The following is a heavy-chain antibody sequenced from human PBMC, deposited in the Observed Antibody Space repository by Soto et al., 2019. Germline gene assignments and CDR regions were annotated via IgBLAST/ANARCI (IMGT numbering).Heavy chain of an antibody. V-gene: IGHV3-66*01. D-gene: IGHD5-18*01. J-gene: IGHJ4*02. Sequence: VGSLRLSCSASGFTVSSNYMSWVRQAPGKGLEWVSVIYSGGSTYYADSVKGRFTISRDNSKNTLYLQMNSLRAEDTAVYYCARDLVDTAMDDTYYFDYWGQGTLVTVSS. CDR3: ARDLVDTAMDDTYYFDY. CDR2: IYSGGST. CDR1: GFTVSSNY.